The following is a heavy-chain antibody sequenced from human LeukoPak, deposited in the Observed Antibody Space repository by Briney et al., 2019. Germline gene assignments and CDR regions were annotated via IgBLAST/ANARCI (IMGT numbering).Heavy chain of an antibody. D-gene: IGHD3-10*01. CDR3: ARKKYYPYAFDI. CDR2: INHSGST. CDR1: GGSFSGYY. J-gene: IGHJ3*02. Sequence: PSETLSLTCAVYGGSFSGYYWSWIRQPPGKGLEWIGEINHSGSTYYNPSLKSRVTISVDTSKNQFSLKLSSVTAADTAVYYCARKKYYPYAFDIWGQGTMVTVSS. V-gene: IGHV4-34*01.